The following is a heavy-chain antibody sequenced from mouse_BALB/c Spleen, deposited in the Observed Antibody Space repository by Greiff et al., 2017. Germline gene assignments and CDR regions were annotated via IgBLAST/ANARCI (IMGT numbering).Heavy chain of an antibody. J-gene: IGHJ3*01. CDR1: GFDFSRYW. D-gene: IGHD1-1*01. CDR2: INPDSSTI. Sequence: EVQLVESGGGLVQPGGSLKLSCAASGFDFSRYWMSWVRQAPGKGLEWIGEINPDSSTINYTPSLKDKFIISRDNAKNTLYLQMSKVRSEDTALYYCARRWGYYYGTPFAYWGQGTLVTVSA. V-gene: IGHV4-1*02. CDR3: ARRWGYYYGTPFAY.